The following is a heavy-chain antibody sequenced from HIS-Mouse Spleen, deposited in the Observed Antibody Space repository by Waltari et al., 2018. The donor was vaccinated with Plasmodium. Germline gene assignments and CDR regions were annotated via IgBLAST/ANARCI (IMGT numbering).Heavy chain of an antibody. CDR1: GYTFTGYY. CDR2: INPNSGGT. CDR3: ARVLGYKAAAGTFVEYFQH. D-gene: IGHD6-13*01. Sequence: QVQLVQSGAEVKKPGASVKVSCKASGYTFTGYYMHWVRQAPGQGLEGIGWINPNSGGTNYAQKFQGRVTMTRDTSISADYMELSRLRADDTAVYYCARVLGYKAAAGTFVEYFQHWGQGTLVTVSS. J-gene: IGHJ1*01. V-gene: IGHV1-2*02.